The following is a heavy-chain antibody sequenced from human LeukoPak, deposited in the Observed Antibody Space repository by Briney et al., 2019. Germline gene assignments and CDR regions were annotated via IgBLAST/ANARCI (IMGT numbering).Heavy chain of an antibody. CDR3: ARGYCSGGSCFDY. J-gene: IGHJ4*02. Sequence: ASVKVSCKASGYTFTGYYMHWVRQAPGQGLEGMGWINPYSGGTNYAQKFQGRATMTRDTSISTAYMELSRLRSDDTAVYYCARGYCSGGSCFDYSGQGTLVTVSS. CDR1: GYTFTGYY. CDR2: INPYSGGT. V-gene: IGHV1-2*02. D-gene: IGHD2-15*01.